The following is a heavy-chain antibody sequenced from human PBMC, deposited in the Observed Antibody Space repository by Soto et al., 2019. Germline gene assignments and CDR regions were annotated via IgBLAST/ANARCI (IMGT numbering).Heavy chain of an antibody. CDR3: AKVGSERYSGQHPDY. CDR2: ISSSSGST. J-gene: IGHJ4*02. Sequence: EVQLLESGGGLVQPGGSLRLSCAASGFTFSNYAMNWVRQAPGKGLEWVSTISSSSGSTYYADSVKGRFTISRDNSKNFLYLQMNSLRGDYTAVYYCAKVGSERYSGQHPDYWGQGTLVTISS. D-gene: IGHD5-12*01. V-gene: IGHV3-23*01. CDR1: GFTFSNYA.